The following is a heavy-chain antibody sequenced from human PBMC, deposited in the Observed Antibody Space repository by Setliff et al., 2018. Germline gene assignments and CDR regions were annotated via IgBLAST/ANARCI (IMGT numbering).Heavy chain of an antibody. V-gene: IGHV3-11*04. CDR1: GFTFSDYY. CDR2: ISSSGSTI. D-gene: IGHD1-26*01. J-gene: IGHJ4*02. Sequence: LRLSCAASGFTFSDYYMSWIRQAPGKGLEWVSYISSSGSTIYYADSVKGRLTISRDNAKNSLYLQMNSLRAEDTAVYYCARGIVAPSRWDYFDYWGQGTLVTVSS. CDR3: ARGIVAPSRWDYFDY.